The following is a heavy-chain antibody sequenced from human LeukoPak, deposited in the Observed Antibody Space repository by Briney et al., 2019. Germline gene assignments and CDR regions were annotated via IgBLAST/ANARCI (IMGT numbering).Heavy chain of an antibody. D-gene: IGHD3-3*01. V-gene: IGHV3-23*01. CDR1: GFTFSSYA. J-gene: IGHJ6*02. CDR3: AKDAYYDSSLSYGMDV. CDR2: ISGSGGNT. Sequence: PGGSLRLSCAASGFTFSSYAMSWVRQAPGKGLEWVSVISGSGGNTYYADSVKGRFTISRDNSKNTLYLQMNSLRAEDTAVYYCAKDAYYDSSLSYGMDVWGQGTTVTVSS.